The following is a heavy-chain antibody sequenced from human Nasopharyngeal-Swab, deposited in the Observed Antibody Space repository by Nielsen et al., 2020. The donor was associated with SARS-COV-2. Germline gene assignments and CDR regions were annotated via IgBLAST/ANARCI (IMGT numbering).Heavy chain of an antibody. CDR2: INHSGST. J-gene: IGHJ6*03. Sequence: SETLSLTCAVYGGSFSGYYWSWIRQPPGKGLEWIGEINHSGSTNYNPSLKSRVTISVDTSKNQFSLKLSSVTAADTAVYYCARGASMAVAGILLPDYYYYMDVWGKGTTVTVSS. CDR1: GGSFSGYY. D-gene: IGHD6-19*01. V-gene: IGHV4-34*01. CDR3: ARGASMAVAGILLPDYYYYMDV.